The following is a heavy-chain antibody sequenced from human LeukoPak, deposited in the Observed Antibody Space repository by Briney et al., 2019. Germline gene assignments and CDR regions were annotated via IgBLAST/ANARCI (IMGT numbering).Heavy chain of an antibody. CDR1: GGSISSGGYS. J-gene: IGHJ4*02. D-gene: IGHD3-22*01. Sequence: SETLSLTCAVSGGSISSGGYSWSWIRQPPGKSLEWIGYIYYTGSTKYNPSLESRVTISLDTSENQFSLKLSTVTAADTAVYYCAREGRENDSSGYFDYWGQGTLVPV. CDR2: IYYTGST. CDR3: AREGRENDSSGYFDY. V-gene: IGHV4-61*08.